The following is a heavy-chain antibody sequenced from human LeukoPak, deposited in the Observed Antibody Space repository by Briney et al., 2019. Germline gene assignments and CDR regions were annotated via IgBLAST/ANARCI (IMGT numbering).Heavy chain of an antibody. CDR1: GFTFSSHS. CDR3: ARDVEYCSSTSCPTDY. V-gene: IGHV3-21*01. Sequence: GGSLRLSCAASGFTFSSHSMNWVRQAPGKGLEWVSYINSSSSYIYYADSVKGRFTISRHNAKNSLYLQMNSLRAEDTAVYYCARDVEYCSSTSCPTDYWGQGTLVTVSS. CDR2: INSSSSYI. J-gene: IGHJ4*02. D-gene: IGHD2-2*01.